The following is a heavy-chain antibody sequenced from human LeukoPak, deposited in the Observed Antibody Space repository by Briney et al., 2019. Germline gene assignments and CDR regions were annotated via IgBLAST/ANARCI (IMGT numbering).Heavy chain of an antibody. CDR2: INHSGST. Sequence: SETLSLTCAVYGGSFSGYYWSWIRQPPGKGLEWIGEINHSGSTNYNPSLKSRVTISVDTSKNQFSLKLSSVTAADTALYYCARHPAYSSGRYDWFDPWGQGTLVTVSS. J-gene: IGHJ5*02. CDR3: ARHPAYSSGRYDWFDP. D-gene: IGHD6-19*01. V-gene: IGHV4-34*01. CDR1: GGSFSGYY.